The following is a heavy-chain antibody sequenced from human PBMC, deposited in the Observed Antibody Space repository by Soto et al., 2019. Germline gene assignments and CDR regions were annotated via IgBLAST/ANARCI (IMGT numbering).Heavy chain of an antibody. CDR1: GFPFTGHY. J-gene: IGHJ3*02. CDR2: INPNIGGT. CDR3: ARDSHYDILTGYSRNAVDI. D-gene: IGHD3-9*01. Sequence: VRLVQSGAEVKKPGASVKVSCKASGFPFTGHYIHWVRQAPGQGLEWMGWINPNIGGTNYAQNFQGRVTLTRDTSVTTAYMELSGLTSDDTAVYYCARDSHYDILTGYSRNAVDIWGQGTMVAVSS. V-gene: IGHV1-2*02.